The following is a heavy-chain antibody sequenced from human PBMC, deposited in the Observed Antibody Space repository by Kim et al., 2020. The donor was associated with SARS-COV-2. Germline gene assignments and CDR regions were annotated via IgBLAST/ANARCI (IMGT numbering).Heavy chain of an antibody. CDR1: GYTFTSYG. D-gene: IGHD2-8*01. CDR3: AREGPLFGVYAILGLFDI. V-gene: IGHV1-18*04. J-gene: IGHJ3*02. Sequence: ASVKVSCKASGYTFTSYGISWVRQAPGQGLEWMGWISAYNGNTNYAQKLQGRVTMTTDTSTSTAYMELRSLRSDDTAVYYCAREGPLFGVYAILGLFDIWGQGTMVTVSS. CDR2: ISAYNGNT.